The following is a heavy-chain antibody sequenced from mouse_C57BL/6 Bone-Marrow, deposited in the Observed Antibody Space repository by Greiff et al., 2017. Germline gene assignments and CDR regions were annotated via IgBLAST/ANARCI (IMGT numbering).Heavy chain of an antibody. Sequence: QVQLKESGAELAKPGASVKLSCKASGYPFTSYWMHWVKQRPGQGLEWIGYINPSSGYTKYNQKFKDKATLPADKSSSTAYMQLSSLTYEDSAVYYCARDGNYLTYWYIDVWGTGTTVTVSS. CDR1: GYPFTSYW. J-gene: IGHJ1*03. CDR3: ARDGNYLTYWYIDV. D-gene: IGHD2-1*01. V-gene: IGHV1-7*01. CDR2: INPSSGYT.